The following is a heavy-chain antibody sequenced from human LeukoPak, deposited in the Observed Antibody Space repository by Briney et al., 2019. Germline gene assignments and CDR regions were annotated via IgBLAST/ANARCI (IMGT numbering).Heavy chain of an antibody. CDR2: VSWNSNTI. CDR1: GFTFDDYA. CDR3: AKGRIYGGNSEDPLDY. V-gene: IGHV3-9*01. D-gene: IGHD4-23*01. Sequence: PGGSLRLSCAASGFTFDDYAMHWVRQTPGKGLDWVSGVSWNSNTIGYGDSVKGRFTISRDNAKNSLYLQMNSLRVDDTALYFCAKGRIYGGNSEDPLDYWGQGTLVTVSS. J-gene: IGHJ4*02.